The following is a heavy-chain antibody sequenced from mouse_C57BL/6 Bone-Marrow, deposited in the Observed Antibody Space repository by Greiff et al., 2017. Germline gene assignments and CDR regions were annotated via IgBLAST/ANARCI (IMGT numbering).Heavy chain of an antibody. CDR3: ARMRMAYYSNYEDAMDY. Sequence: QVQLQQSGAELARPGASVKLSCKASGYTFTSYGISWVKQRTGQGLEWIGEIYPRSGNSYYNERFKGKATLTADKSSSTAYMELRSLTSEDSAVYFCARMRMAYYSNYEDAMDYWGQGTSVTVSS. D-gene: IGHD2-5*01. J-gene: IGHJ4*01. CDR2: IYPRSGNS. V-gene: IGHV1-81*01. CDR1: GYTFTSYG.